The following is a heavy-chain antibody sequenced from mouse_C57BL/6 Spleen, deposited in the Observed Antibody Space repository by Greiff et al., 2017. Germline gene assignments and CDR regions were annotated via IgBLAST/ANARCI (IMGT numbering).Heavy chain of an antibody. V-gene: IGHV1-18*01. Sequence: VQLQQSGPELVKPGASVKIPCKASGYTFTDYNMDWVKQSHGKSLEWIGDINPNNGGTIYNQKFKGKATLAVDKSSSTAYMELRSLTSEDTAVYYCARSHYYGSSYLYAMDYWGQGTSVTVSS. J-gene: IGHJ4*01. CDR1: GYTFTDYN. CDR3: ARSHYYGSSYLYAMDY. CDR2: INPNNGGT. D-gene: IGHD1-1*01.